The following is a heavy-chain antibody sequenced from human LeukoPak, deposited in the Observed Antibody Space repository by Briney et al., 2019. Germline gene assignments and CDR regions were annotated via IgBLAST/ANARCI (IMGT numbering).Heavy chain of an antibody. J-gene: IGHJ4*02. CDR2: IYYSGST. CDR1: GGSMSTYY. D-gene: IGHD2/OR15-2a*01. CDR3: ARGATSLSYFDS. V-gene: IGHV4-59*01. Sequence: SETLSLTCTVSGGSMSTYYWSWFRQSPGKGLEWIGYIYYSGSTNHNPSLKSRVTISVDTSKSQFSLKLSSVTAADTAVYYCARGATSLSYFDSRGQGTLVTVSS.